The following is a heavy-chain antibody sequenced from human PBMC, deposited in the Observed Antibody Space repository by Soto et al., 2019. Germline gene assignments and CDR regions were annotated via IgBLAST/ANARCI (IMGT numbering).Heavy chain of an antibody. V-gene: IGHV3-21*01. D-gene: IGHD3-22*01. Sequence: GGSLRLSCAASGFTFSSYSMNWVRQAPGKGLEWVSSISSSSSYIYYADSVKGRFTISRDNAKNSLYLQMNSLRAEDTAVYYCARACRYYYDSSGYPHDAFDIWGQGTMVTVSS. J-gene: IGHJ3*02. CDR2: ISSSSSYI. CDR1: GFTFSSYS. CDR3: ARACRYYYDSSGYPHDAFDI.